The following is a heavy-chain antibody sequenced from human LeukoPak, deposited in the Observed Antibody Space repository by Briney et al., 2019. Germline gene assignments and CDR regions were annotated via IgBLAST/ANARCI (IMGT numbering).Heavy chain of an antibody. D-gene: IGHD4-17*01. CDR1: GFTFSNYW. J-gene: IGHJ4*02. CDR3: ARDPFYGDADFDY. Sequence: GGSPRLSCAASGFTFSNYWMHWFRQAPVKGLVWVSRIKSDGSSTTYADSVKGRFTISRDNAKNMVYLQMNSLRAEDTAVYYCARDPFYGDADFDYWGQGTLVTVSS. V-gene: IGHV3-74*01. CDR2: IKSDGSST.